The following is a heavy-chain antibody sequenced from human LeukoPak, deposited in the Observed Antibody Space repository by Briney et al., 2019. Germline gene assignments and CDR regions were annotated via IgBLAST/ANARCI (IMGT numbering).Heavy chain of an antibody. D-gene: IGHD3-22*01. CDR1: GYTFTSYD. V-gene: IGHV1-8*01. CDR3: ARGRGSGYYYYYYYGMDV. J-gene: IGHJ6*02. Sequence: GAAVKVSCKASGYTFTSYDINWVRQATGQGLEWMGWMNPDSGNTGYAQKFQGRVTMTRNTSISTAYMELSSLRSEDTAVYYCARGRGSGYYYYYYYGMDVWGQGTTVTVSS. CDR2: MNPDSGNT.